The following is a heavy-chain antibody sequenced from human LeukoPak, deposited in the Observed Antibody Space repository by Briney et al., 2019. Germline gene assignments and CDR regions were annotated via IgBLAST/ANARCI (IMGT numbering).Heavy chain of an antibody. V-gene: IGHV3-74*01. Sequence: GGPLRLSCTASGFPFSKSRMLWLPQAPGKGLEGVSRINTDGTVTTYADSVKGRFTVSRDNADNTMFLQMNSVRDEDTAVYYCATKQWLAPPPDSWGQGTPVTVSS. CDR2: INTDGTVT. D-gene: IGHD6-19*01. CDR1: GFPFSKSR. J-gene: IGHJ4*02. CDR3: ATKQWLAPPPDS.